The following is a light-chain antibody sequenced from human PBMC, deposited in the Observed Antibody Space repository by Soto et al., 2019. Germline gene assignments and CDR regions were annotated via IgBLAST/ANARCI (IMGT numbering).Light chain of an antibody. CDR2: DAS. V-gene: IGKV1-5*01. CDR1: KSISSW. J-gene: IGKJ1*01. Sequence: DIQMTQSPSPLSASVGDRVTITCRSSKSISSWLAWYQQKPGKAPKLLIYDASSLESGVPSRFSGSGSGTEFTRTISSLQPDEFATYYCQQYNSYSLTWTFGQGTKVDIK. CDR3: QQYNSYSLTWT.